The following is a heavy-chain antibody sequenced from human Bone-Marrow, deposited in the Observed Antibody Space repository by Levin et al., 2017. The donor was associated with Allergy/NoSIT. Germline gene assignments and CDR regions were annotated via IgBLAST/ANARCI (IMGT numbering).Heavy chain of an antibody. J-gene: IGHJ3*01. D-gene: IGHD3-22*01. CDR2: IYWDDDE. V-gene: IGHV2-5*04. CDR1: GFSLATSGVG. CDR3: VRWNSGYFSGPFRDTFDV. Sequence: KRSGPTLVKPTQTLTLTCTFDGFSLATSGVGVAWIRQPPGKALEWLALIYWDDDERYSPSLKSRLTITKDTSKNEVVLTMTNMEPVDTGTYFCVRWNSGYFSGPFRDTFDVWGQGTMVTVSS.